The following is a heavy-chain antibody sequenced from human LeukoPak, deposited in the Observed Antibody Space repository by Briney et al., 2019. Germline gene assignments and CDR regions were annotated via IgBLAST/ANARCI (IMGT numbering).Heavy chain of an antibody. CDR3: ARTAGDRDYGMDV. CDR1: GGTFNSYA. CDR2: IIPIFGTA. Sequence: SVKVSCKASGGTFNSYAISWVRQAPGQGLEWMGGIIPIFGTANYAQKFQGRVTITADESTSTAYMELSSLRSEDTAVYYCARTAGDRDYGMDVWGQGTTVTVSS. J-gene: IGHJ6*02. D-gene: IGHD3-10*01. V-gene: IGHV1-69*13.